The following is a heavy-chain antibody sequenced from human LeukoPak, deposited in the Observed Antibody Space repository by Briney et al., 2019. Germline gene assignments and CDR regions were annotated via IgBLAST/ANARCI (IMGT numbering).Heavy chain of an antibody. CDR2: LYTGGGA. CDR1: GFTVSSNS. Sequence: PGGSLRLSCAASGFTVSSNSMAWVRQTPGRGLEWVSILYTGGGANYADSVKGRFTISRDNSRNTLFLQMDSLRAEDTAVYYCARRDTTGWFHHFDYWGQGTLVTVSS. J-gene: IGHJ4*02. CDR3: ARRDTTGWFHHFDY. D-gene: IGHD6-19*01. V-gene: IGHV3-53*01.